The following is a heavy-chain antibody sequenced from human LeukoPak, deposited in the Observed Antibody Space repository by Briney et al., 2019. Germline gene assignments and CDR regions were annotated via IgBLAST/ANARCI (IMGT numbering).Heavy chain of an antibody. Sequence: SETLCLTCTVSGGSISTGDYYRSWIRQPPGKGLEWIGYIYYSGSTYYNPSLKSRVTISVDTSKNQFSLKLSSVTAADTAVYYCARWGVIGLYYFDCWGQGTLVTVPS. CDR3: ARWGVIGLYYFDC. CDR2: IYYSGST. CDR1: GGSISTGDYY. J-gene: IGHJ4*02. D-gene: IGHD3-10*01. V-gene: IGHV4-30-4*01.